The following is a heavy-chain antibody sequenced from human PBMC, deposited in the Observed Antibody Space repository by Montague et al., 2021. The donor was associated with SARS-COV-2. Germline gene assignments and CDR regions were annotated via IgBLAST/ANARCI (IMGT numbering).Heavy chain of an antibody. D-gene: IGHD1-26*01. J-gene: IGHJ4*02. CDR2: IYYSGST. Sequence: SETLSLTCTVSGGSINTYYWSWIRQPPGKGLEWIGYIYYSGSTNYNPSLKSRVTISVDTSKNQFSLKLSSVTAADTAVYYCARTSASSDYWGQGTLVTVSS. V-gene: IGHV4-59*08. CDR3: ARTSASSDY. CDR1: GGSINTYY.